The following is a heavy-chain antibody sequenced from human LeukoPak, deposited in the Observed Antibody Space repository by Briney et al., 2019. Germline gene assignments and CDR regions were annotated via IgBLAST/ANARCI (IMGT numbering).Heavy chain of an antibody. V-gene: IGHV1-8*01. CDR1: GYTFTSYD. J-gene: IGHJ6*03. CDR2: MNPNSGNT. D-gene: IGHD3-10*01. Sequence: ASVKVSCKASGYTFTSYDINWVRQATGQGLEWMGWMNPNSGNTGYAQKFQGRVTMTRNTSISTAYMELSSLRSEDTAVYYCARGRGHFNLNRGGGHYHYYMDVWGKGTTVTVSS. CDR3: ARGRGHFNLNRGGGHYHYYMDV.